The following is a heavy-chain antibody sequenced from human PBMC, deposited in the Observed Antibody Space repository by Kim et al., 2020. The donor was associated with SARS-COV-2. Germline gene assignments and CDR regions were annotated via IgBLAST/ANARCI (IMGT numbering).Heavy chain of an antibody. CDR2: T. CDR3: AREQARGGVDY. Sequence: TYYADSVKGRFTISRHNSKNTLYLQMNSLRAEDTAVYYCAREQARGGVDYWGQGTLVTVSS. V-gene: IGHV3-53*04. J-gene: IGHJ4*02. D-gene: IGHD3-16*01.